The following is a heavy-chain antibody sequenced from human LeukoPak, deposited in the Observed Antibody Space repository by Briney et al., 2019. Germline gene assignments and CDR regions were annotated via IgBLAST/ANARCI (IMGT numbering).Heavy chain of an antibody. CDR1: GYTFTSYG. V-gene: IGHV1-18*01. Sequence: ASVKVSCKASGYTFTSYGISWVRQAPGQGLEWMGWISAYNGNTNYAQKLQGRVTMTTDTSTSTAYMELRSLRSDDTAVYYCASSGYSSGWYVGDAFDIWGQGTMVTVSS. CDR3: ASSGYSSGWYVGDAFDI. D-gene: IGHD6-19*01. J-gene: IGHJ3*02. CDR2: ISAYNGNT.